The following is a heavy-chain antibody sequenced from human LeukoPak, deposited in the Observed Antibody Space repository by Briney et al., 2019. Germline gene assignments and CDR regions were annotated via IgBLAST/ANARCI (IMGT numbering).Heavy chain of an antibody. CDR3: ARDRSNYYYYYMDV. CDR1: GFTFDDYA. CDR2: ISWDGGST. V-gene: IGHV3-43D*03. J-gene: IGHJ6*03. Sequence: GGSLRLSCAASGFTFDDYAMHWVRQAPGKGLEWVSLISWDGGSTYYADSVKGRFTISRDNSKNTLYLQMNSLRAEDTAVCYCARDRSNYYYYYMDVWGKGTTVTVSS. D-gene: IGHD3-10*01.